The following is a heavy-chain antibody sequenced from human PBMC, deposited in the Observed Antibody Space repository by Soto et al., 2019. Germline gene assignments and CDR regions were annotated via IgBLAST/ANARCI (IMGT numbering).Heavy chain of an antibody. Sequence: QVQLVESGGGVVQPGRSLRLSCAASGFTFSSYGMHWVRQAPGKGLEWVAVKSYDGRNKYYADSVKGRFTISRDNSKNTLYLQMNSLRAADTAVYYGPKDRRKYSSSSPLDYWGQGTLVTVSS. CDR2: KSYDGRNK. CDR3: PKDRRKYSSSSPLDY. D-gene: IGHD6-6*01. J-gene: IGHJ4*02. V-gene: IGHV3-30*18. CDR1: GFTFSSYG.